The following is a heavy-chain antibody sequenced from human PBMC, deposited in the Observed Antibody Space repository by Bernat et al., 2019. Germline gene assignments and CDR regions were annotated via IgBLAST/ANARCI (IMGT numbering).Heavy chain of an antibody. CDR3: AKSRRSGGSWTPDY. CDR2: ISGRGGST. Sequence: EVQLLESGGGLVQPGGSLRLSCAASGFTFSSYAMSWVRQAPGKGLGWVSAISGRGGSTYYADSVKGRLTISRDNSKNTLYLQMNSLRAEDTAVYYCAKSRRSGGSWTPDYWGQGTLVTVSS. V-gene: IGHV3-23*01. D-gene: IGHD2-15*01. CDR1: GFTFSSYA. J-gene: IGHJ4*02.